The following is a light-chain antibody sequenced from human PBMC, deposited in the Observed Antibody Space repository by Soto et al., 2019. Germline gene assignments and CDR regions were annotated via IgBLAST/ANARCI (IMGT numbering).Light chain of an antibody. Sequence: DIQMTQSPSTLSASVGDRVTITCRASQSISHWLAWYQQKPGQAPKVLIYKASVLENGVSSRFSGSGFGTEFTLTITYLQPDDSAPYFCQHYSTYVWTFGQGTRVDIK. CDR3: QHYSTYVWT. V-gene: IGKV1-5*03. CDR1: QSISHW. CDR2: KAS. J-gene: IGKJ1*01.